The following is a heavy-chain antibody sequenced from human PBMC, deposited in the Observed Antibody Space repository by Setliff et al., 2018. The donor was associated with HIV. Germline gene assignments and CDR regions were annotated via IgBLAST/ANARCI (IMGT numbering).Heavy chain of an antibody. D-gene: IGHD6-19*01. CDR2: LFYNGAT. Sequence: LSLTCTVSGGSISSDSYYWGWIRQPPGKGLESIGTLFYNGATYYTPSLKGRVIISVDTSKNQFSLRLTSVTAADTAVYYCARHFRYPGIAVAGIDYWGQGTLVTVSS. V-gene: IGHV4-39*01. CDR1: GGSISSDSYY. J-gene: IGHJ4*01. CDR3: ARHFRYPGIAVAGIDY.